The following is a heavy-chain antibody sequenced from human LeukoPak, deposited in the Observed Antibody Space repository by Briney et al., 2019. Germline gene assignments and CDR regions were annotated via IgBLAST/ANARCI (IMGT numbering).Heavy chain of an antibody. CDR3: ARDRGSDGSDQLDP. J-gene: IGHJ5*02. D-gene: IGHD3-10*01. Sequence: PSETLSLTCTVSGGSISSYCWIWIRQPARKGLEWIGRICSSGSTIYNPSLKSRVTMSLDMSNNQFSLKLSSVTAADTAVYYCARDRGSDGSDQLDPWGQGTLVTVSS. V-gene: IGHV4-4*07. CDR2: ICSSGST. CDR1: GGSISSYC.